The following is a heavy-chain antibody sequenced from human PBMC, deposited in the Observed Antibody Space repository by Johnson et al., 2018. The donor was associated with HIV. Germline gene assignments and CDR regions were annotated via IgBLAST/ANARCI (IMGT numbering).Heavy chain of an antibody. V-gene: IGHV3-30*04. CDR3: ARGDYGDYGRDAFDI. J-gene: IGHJ3*02. CDR1: GFTFSSYA. D-gene: IGHD4-17*01. Sequence: QVQLVESGGGVVQPGRSLRLSCAASGFTFSSYAMHWVRQAPGKGLEWVAVISYDGSNKYYADSVKGRFTISRDNSENTLYLQMNSLRAEDSAVYYCARGDYGDYGRDAFDIWGQGTMVTVSS. CDR2: ISYDGSNK.